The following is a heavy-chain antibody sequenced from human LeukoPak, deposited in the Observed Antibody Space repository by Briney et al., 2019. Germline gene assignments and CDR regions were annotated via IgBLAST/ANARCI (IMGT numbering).Heavy chain of an antibody. D-gene: IGHD6-13*01. CDR1: GFTFSSHS. CDR2: ISSSSSYI. J-gene: IGHJ3*02. CDR3: ARDSSSSRDAFDI. V-gene: IGHV3-21*01. Sequence: PGGPLRLSCAASGFTFSSHSMNWVRQAPGKGLEWVSSISSSSSYIYYADSVKGRFTISRDNAKNSLYLQMNSLRAEDTAVYYCARDSSSSRDAFDIWGQGTMVTVSS.